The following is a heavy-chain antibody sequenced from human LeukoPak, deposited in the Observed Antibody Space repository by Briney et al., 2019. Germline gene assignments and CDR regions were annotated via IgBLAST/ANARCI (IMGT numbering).Heavy chain of an antibody. CDR3: ARETWMSYDFWSGYSDY. D-gene: IGHD3-3*01. Sequence: PGGSLRLSCAASGFTFSTYWMTWVRQAPGKGLEWVANIQQGGSEKYYVDSVKGRFTISRDNARNSVYLQMNSLRAEDTAVYYCARETWMSYDFWSGYSDYWGQGTLVTVAS. J-gene: IGHJ4*02. CDR2: IQQGGSEK. CDR1: GFTFSTYW. V-gene: IGHV3-7*01.